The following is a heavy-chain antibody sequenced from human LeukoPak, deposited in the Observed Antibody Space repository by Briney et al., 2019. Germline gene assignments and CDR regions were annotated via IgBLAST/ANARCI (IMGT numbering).Heavy chain of an antibody. D-gene: IGHD3-22*01. J-gene: IGHJ4*02. Sequence: GGSLRLSCAASGFTVSSNSMSWVRQAPGKGLEWVSFIYSGGSTQYSDSVKGRFTISRDNSKNTLYLQMNSLRAEDTAVYYCARRAGDYSHPYDYWGQGTLVTVSS. CDR2: IYSGGST. V-gene: IGHV3-53*01. CDR1: GFTVSSNS. CDR3: ARRAGDYSHPYDY.